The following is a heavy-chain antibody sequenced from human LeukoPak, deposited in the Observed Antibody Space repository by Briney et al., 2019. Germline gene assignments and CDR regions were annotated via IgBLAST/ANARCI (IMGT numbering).Heavy chain of an antibody. CDR3: ATAYCSGGSCYRDDAFDI. CDR2: FDPEDGET. CDR1: GYTLTELS. Sequence: ASVKVSCKVSGYTLTELSMHWVRQAPGKGLEWMGGFDPEDGETIYAQKFQGRVTMTEDTSTDTAYMELSSLRSEDTAVYYCATAYCSGGSCYRDDAFDIWGQGTMVTVSS. J-gene: IGHJ3*02. V-gene: IGHV1-24*01. D-gene: IGHD2-15*01.